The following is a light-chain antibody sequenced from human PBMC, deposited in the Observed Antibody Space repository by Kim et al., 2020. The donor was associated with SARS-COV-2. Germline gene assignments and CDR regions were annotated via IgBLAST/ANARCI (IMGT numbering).Light chain of an antibody. CDR1: QTVSGNY. V-gene: IGKV3-15*01. J-gene: IGKJ2*01. Sequence: EIVLTQSPGTLSLSPGERATLSCRASQTVSGNYLAWYQQKPGQAPRLLIYGASTRASDIPARFSGSGSGTEFTLIISSLQSEDVAVYYCQQYDNWPPYTFGQGTKLEI. CDR2: GAS. CDR3: QQYDNWPPYT.